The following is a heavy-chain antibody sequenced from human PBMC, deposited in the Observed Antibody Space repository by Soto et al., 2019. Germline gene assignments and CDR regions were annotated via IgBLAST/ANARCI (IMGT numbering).Heavy chain of an antibody. V-gene: IGHV3-23*01. J-gene: IGHJ4*02. CDR1: GFTFNNYA. CDR3: AKGRGASGSLTPRVDC. Sequence: EVQLLESGGGLVQPGGSLRLSCAASGFTFNNYAMTWVRQAPGKGLEWVSAISGGGDTTSYADSVKGRFTVSRDGSKNTLYLQMTSRRAEDTALYYCAKGRGASGSLTPRVDCCRQGTLVTVSS. D-gene: IGHD3-10*01. CDR2: ISGGGDTT.